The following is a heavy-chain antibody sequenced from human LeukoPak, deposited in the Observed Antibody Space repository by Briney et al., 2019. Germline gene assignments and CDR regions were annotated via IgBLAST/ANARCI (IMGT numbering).Heavy chain of an antibody. D-gene: IGHD3-16*02. CDR3: ARDAGNNYVWGTYRRPGAFDI. Sequence: PGGSLRLSCAASGFTFSSYEMNWVRQAPGKGLEWVSYISSSGSTIYYADSVKGRFTISRDNAKASMYLQMSSLRAEDTAVYYCARDAGNNYVWGTYRRPGAFDIWGQGTMLTVSS. CDR1: GFTFSSYE. V-gene: IGHV3-48*03. CDR2: ISSSGSTI. J-gene: IGHJ3*02.